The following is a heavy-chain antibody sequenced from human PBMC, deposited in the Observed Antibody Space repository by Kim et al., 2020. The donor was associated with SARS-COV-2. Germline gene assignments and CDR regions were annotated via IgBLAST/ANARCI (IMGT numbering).Heavy chain of an antibody. J-gene: IGHJ3*02. Sequence: KSRVTISVDKSKNQFSLKLSSVTAADTAVYYCAMTRWVWGSYRPYDAFDIWGQGTMVTVSS. CDR3: AMTRWVWGSYRPYDAFDI. D-gene: IGHD3-16*02. V-gene: IGHV4-4*02.